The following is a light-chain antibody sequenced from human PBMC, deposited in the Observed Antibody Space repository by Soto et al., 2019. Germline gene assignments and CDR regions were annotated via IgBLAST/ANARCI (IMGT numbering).Light chain of an antibody. Sequence: EIVMTQSPATLSVSPGERATLSCRASQSVSSDLAWYQQKPGQAPRLLIYGASTRATGIPARFSGSGSATEVTIPISSLQEADVAVYYCQQYHYWPPWTFGQGTKVEIK. J-gene: IGKJ1*01. V-gene: IGKV3-15*01. CDR3: QQYHYWPPWT. CDR2: GAS. CDR1: QSVSSD.